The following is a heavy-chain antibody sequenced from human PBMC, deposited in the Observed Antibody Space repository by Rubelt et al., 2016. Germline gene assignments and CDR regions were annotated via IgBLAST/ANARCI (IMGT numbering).Heavy chain of an antibody. CDR2: IYYNGNT. CDR1: GGSISSGAYY. V-gene: IGHV4-31*03. J-gene: IGHJ4*02. D-gene: IGHD3-16*01. Sequence: QVQLQESGPGLVKPSQTLSLTCTVSGGSISSGAYYWSWIRQHPGKGLEWIGYIYYNGNTYYNPSLKSRVSISIDTSKNQFSLKLSSVTAADTALYYCARRLMPSYYFAYWGQGMLVTVSS. CDR3: ARRLMPSYYFAY.